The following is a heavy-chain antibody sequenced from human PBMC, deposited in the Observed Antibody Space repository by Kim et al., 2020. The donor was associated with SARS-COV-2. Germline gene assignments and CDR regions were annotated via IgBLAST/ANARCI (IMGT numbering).Heavy chain of an antibody. D-gene: IGHD2-2*01. CDR3: ARGYQQPTGSDAFDI. CDR2: IGTAGDT. CDR1: GFTFSSYD. V-gene: IGHV3-13*01. J-gene: IGHJ3*02. Sequence: LSLTCAASGFTFSSYDMHWVRQATGKGLEWVSAIGTAGDTYYPGSVKGRFTISRENAKNSLYLQMNSLRAGDRTVYYCARGYQQPTGSDAFDIWGQG.